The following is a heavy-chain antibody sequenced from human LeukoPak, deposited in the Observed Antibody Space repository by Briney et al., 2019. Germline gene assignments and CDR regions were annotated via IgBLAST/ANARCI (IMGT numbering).Heavy chain of an antibody. D-gene: IGHD2-21*01. J-gene: IGHJ1*01. Sequence: PGGSLRLSCAASGFTVGTNSMSWVRQSPGKGLEWVSVIYSGGSTYYADSVNGRFTISRDNSRNTLLLQMNSLRAEDTALYYCASAREYCGSAECYEYFQHWGQGTLVTDSS. CDR2: IYSGGST. CDR3: ASAREYCGSAECYEYFQH. V-gene: IGHV3-53*01. CDR1: GFTVGTNS.